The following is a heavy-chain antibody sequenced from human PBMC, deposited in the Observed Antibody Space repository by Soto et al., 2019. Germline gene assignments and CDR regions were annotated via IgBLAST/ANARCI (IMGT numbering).Heavy chain of an antibody. Sequence: QVQLVESGGGVVQPGRSLSLSCTASGFTFSTYGMHWVRQAPGKGLEWVTVIWYDGSNKYYADSVKGRFTISRDNSKNTLYLQMNSMRADDTAVSYCARGGWSGSCFVGYYYYTLDVWGQGTTVTVSS. CDR1: GFTFSTYG. D-gene: IGHD1-26*01. CDR3: ARGGWSGSCFVGYYYYTLDV. V-gene: IGHV3-33*01. CDR2: IWYDGSNK. J-gene: IGHJ6*02.